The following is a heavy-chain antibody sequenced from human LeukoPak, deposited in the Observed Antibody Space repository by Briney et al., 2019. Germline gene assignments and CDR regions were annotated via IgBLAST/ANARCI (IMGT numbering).Heavy chain of an antibody. Sequence: GGSLRLSCAASGFTFSNYYMSWIRQAPGKGLEWVSYISSSGSTIYYADSVKGRFTISRDNAKNSLYLQMNSLRAEDTAVYYCAREYCSSTSCYPDWGQGTLVTVSS. V-gene: IGHV3-11*04. CDR3: AREYCSSTSCYPD. J-gene: IGHJ4*02. D-gene: IGHD2-2*01. CDR2: ISSSGSTI. CDR1: GFTFSNYY.